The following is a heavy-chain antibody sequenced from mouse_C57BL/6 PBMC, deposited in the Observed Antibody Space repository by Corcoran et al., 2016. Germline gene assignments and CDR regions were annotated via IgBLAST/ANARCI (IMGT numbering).Heavy chain of an antibody. J-gene: IGHJ1*03. Sequence: QVQLQQSGPELVKPGASVKISCKASGYTFTDYYINWVKQRPGQGLEWIGWIFPGSGSTYYNEKFKGKATLTVDKSSSTAYMLLSSLTSEDSAVYFCASPYYYGSRHWYFDVWGTGTTVTVSS. V-gene: IGHV1-75*01. D-gene: IGHD1-1*01. CDR1: GYTFTDYY. CDR2: IFPGSGST. CDR3: ASPYYYGSRHWYFDV.